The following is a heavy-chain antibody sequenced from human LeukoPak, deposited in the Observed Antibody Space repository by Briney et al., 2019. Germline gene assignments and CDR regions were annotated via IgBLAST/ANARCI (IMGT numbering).Heavy chain of an antibody. CDR3: ARFGSYDDYYYYYYMDV. D-gene: IGHD6-6*01. Sequence: PGGSLRLSCAASGCILSSYRMTWVRQAPGKGLEWVANINQDGSEKQYVDSVKGRFTIARDNAKSSLYLQMNSLRAEDTAVYYCARFGSYDDYYYYYYMDVWGKGTTVTVSS. CDR1: GCILSSYR. V-gene: IGHV3-7*01. J-gene: IGHJ6*03. CDR2: INQDGSEK.